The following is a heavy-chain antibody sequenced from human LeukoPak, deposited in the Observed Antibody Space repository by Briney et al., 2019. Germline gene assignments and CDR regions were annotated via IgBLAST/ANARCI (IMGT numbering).Heavy chain of an antibody. CDR3: ARGGHYDFWSGYLYYFDY. D-gene: IGHD3-3*01. J-gene: IGHJ4*02. CDR1: GYSISSGYY. CDR2: IYHSGST. V-gene: IGHV4-38-2*02. Sequence: PSETLSLTCTVSGYSISSGYYWGWIRQPPGKGLEWIGSIYHSGSTYYNPSLKSRVTISVDTSKNQFSLKLSSVTAADTAVYYCARGGHYDFWSGYLYYFDYWGQGTLVTVSS.